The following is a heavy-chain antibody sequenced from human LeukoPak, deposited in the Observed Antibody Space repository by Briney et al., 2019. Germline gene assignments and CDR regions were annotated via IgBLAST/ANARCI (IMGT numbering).Heavy chain of an antibody. V-gene: IGHV1-2*02. Sequence: GASVKVSCKASGYTFTGYYMHWVRQAPGQGLEWMGCINPNSGGTNYAQKFQGRVTMTRDTSISTAYMELSGLRSDDTAVFYCARDGLQDDAFDIWGQGTMVTVSS. J-gene: IGHJ3*02. CDR3: ARDGLQDDAFDI. CDR2: INPNSGGT. D-gene: IGHD3/OR15-3a*01. CDR1: GYTFTGYY.